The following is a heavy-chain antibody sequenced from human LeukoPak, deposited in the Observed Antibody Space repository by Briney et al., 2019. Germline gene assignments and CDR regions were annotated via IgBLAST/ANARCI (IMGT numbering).Heavy chain of an antibody. J-gene: IGHJ4*02. V-gene: IGHV1-2*04. CDR1: GYTLTSYY. D-gene: IGHD1-26*01. CDR2: INPNSGGT. CDR3: ARTYSGSYYFVY. Sequence: ASVKVSCKASGYTLTSYYMHWVRQAPGQGLEWMGWINPNSGGTNYAQKFQGWVTMTRDTSISTAYMELSRLRSDDTAVYYCARTYSGSYYFVYWGQGTLVTVSS.